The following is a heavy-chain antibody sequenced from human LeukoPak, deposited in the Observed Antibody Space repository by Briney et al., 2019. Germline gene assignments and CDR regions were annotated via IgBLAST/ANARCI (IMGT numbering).Heavy chain of an antibody. V-gene: IGHV4-4*07. CDR3: ARGGGDYDDCNFDY. J-gene: IGHJ4*02. Sequence: SETLSLTCTVSGGSISSYYWGWIRQPAGKGLEWIGRIYTGGSTNYNPSLKSRVTISVDKSKNQFSLKLTSVTAADTAVYYCARGGGDYDDCNFDYWGQGTLVTVSS. CDR2: IYTGGST. CDR1: GGSISSYY. D-gene: IGHD4-17*01.